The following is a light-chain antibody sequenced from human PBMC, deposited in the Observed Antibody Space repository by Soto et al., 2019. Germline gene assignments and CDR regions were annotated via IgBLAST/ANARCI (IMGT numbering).Light chain of an antibody. V-gene: IGKV3-20*01. J-gene: IGKJ5*01. CDR2: GAS. CDR3: QQANSFPIT. Sequence: EIVLTQSPGTLSLSPGERATLSCRASQSVSSSYLAWYQQKPGQAPRLLIYGASNRATGIPARFSGSGSGTDFTLTISSLQPEDFATYYCQQANSFPITFGQGTRLEIK. CDR1: QSVSSSY.